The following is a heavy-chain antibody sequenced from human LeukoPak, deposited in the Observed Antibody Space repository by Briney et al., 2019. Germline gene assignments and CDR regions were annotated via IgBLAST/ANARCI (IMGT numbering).Heavy chain of an antibody. D-gene: IGHD3-22*01. J-gene: IGHJ4*02. Sequence: PSETLSLTCTVSGGSISSYYWSWIRQPAGRGLEWIGRIYTSGSTNYNPPLKSRVTMSVDTSKNQFSLKLSSVTAADTAVYYCARDLCYYDSSGSHGWRIFDYWGQGTLVTVSS. CDR3: ARDLCYYDSSGSHGWRIFDY. V-gene: IGHV4-4*07. CDR1: GGSISSYY. CDR2: IYTSGST.